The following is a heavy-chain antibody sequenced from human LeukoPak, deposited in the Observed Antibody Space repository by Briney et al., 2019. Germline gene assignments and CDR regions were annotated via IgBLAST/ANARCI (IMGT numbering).Heavy chain of an antibody. CDR2: IKEEGSGK. CDR3: ARIYYDSSGYRLFDY. Sequence: GGSLRLSCAASGFTFSSYWTSWVRQAPGKGLEWVANIKEEGSGKYYVDSVKGRFTISRDNAKTSLYLQMNSLRAEDTAVYYCARIYYDSSGYRLFDYWGQGTLVTVSS. J-gene: IGHJ4*02. V-gene: IGHV3-7*02. D-gene: IGHD3-22*01. CDR1: GFTFSSYW.